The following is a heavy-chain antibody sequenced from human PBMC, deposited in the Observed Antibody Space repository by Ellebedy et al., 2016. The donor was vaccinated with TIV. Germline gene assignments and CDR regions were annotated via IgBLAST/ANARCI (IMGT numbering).Heavy chain of an antibody. V-gene: IGHV4-34*01. D-gene: IGHD2-2*02. CDR3: ARCYTGSNWFDP. CDR1: GGSFSGYY. J-gene: IGHJ5*02. Sequence: MPSETLSLTCAVYGGSFSGYYWSRIRQPPGKGLEWIGEINDYGTTNYNPSLKGRVTISVDTSTNQFSLKVTSVTAADTAVYYCARCYTGSNWFDPWGQGTLVTVSS. CDR2: INDYGTT.